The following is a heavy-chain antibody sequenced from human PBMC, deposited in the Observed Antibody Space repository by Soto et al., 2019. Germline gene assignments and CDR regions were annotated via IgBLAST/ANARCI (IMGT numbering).Heavy chain of an antibody. V-gene: IGHV1-69*13. Sequence: SVKVSCKASGGTFSSYAISWVRQAPGQGLEWMGGIIPIFGTANYAQKFQGRVTITADESTSTAYMELSSLRSEDTAVYYCALEDRLSTAVTPGEDYYYYYGMDVWGQGTTVTVSS. CDR2: IIPIFGTA. CDR1: GGTFSSYA. D-gene: IGHD4-17*01. CDR3: ALEDRLSTAVTPGEDYYYYYGMDV. J-gene: IGHJ6*02.